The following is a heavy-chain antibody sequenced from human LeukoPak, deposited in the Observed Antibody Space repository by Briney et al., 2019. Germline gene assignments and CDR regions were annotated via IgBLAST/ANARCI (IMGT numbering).Heavy chain of an antibody. CDR2: IWFDKNQ. D-gene: IGHD2-8*01. V-gene: IGHV3-33*08. CDR1: GFTFSGYA. J-gene: IGHJ6*02. CDR3: ARDRHCVNGVCHSPPGMDV. Sequence: GGSLRLSCAASGFTFSGYAMSWVRQAPGKGLEWVADIWFDKNQHFADSVKGRFAISRDNSKNTVYLQINSLRAEDTAVYYCARDRHCVNGVCHSPPGMDVWGQGTTVTVSS.